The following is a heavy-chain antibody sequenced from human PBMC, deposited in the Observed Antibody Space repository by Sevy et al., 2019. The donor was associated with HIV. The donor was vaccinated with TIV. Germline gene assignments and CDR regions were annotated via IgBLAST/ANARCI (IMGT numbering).Heavy chain of an antibody. CDR3: ARSIAAAGRGAFDI. Sequence: SGPTLVKPTQTLTLTCTFSGFSLSTSGVGVGWIRQPPGKALEWLALIYWNDDKRYSPSLKSRLTITKDTSKNQVVLTITNMDPVDTATYYCARSIAAAGRGAFDIWGQGTMVTVSS. D-gene: IGHD6-13*01. CDR2: IYWNDDK. J-gene: IGHJ3*02. CDR1: GFSLSTSGVG. V-gene: IGHV2-5*01.